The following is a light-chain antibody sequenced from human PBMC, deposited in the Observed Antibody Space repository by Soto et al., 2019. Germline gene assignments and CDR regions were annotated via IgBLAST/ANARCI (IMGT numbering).Light chain of an antibody. CDR3: QPYGSSPWT. V-gene: IGKV3-20*01. J-gene: IGKJ1*01. CDR1: QSVSSSY. Sequence: EIVLTQSPGTLSLSPGERATLSCRASQSVSSSYLAWYQQKPGQAPRLLIYGASSRATGIPDTFSGSGSGTDFTLTISRLEPEDFAVYYCQPYGSSPWTFGQGTKVDIK. CDR2: GAS.